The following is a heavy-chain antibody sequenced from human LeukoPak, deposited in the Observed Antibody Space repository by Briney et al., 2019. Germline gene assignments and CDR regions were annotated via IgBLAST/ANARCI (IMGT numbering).Heavy chain of an antibody. V-gene: IGHV1-46*03. CDR1: GYTFTSYY. D-gene: IGHD5-18*01. CDR3: ARATNGGYGYVPLVY. Sequence: ASVKVSCKASGYTFTSYYMHWVRQAPGQGLEWMGIINPSGGSTSYAQKFQGRVTMTRDTSTSTVYMELSSLRSEDTAVYYCARATNGGYGYVPLVYWGQGTLVTVSS. CDR2: INPSGGST. J-gene: IGHJ4*02.